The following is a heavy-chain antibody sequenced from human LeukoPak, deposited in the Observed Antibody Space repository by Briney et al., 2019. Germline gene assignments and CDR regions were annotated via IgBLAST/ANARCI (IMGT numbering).Heavy chain of an antibody. J-gene: IGHJ5*02. V-gene: IGHV1-18*04. CDR1: GYTFTGYY. CDR2: ISAYNGNT. D-gene: IGHD4-17*01. Sequence: ASVKVSCKASGYTFTGYYMHWVRQAPGQGLEWMGWISAYNGNTNYAQKLQGRVTMTTDTSTSTAYMELRSLRSDDTAVYYCARDPHDYGDYEGLWSGRDPWGQGTLVTVSS. CDR3: ARDPHDYGDYEGLWSGRDP.